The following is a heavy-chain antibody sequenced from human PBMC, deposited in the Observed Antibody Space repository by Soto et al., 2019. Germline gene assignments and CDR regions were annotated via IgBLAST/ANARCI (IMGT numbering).Heavy chain of an antibody. Sequence: GGSLRLSCAASGFTFSSYGMHWVRQAPGKGLEWVAVIWYDGSNKYYADSVKGRFTISRDNSKNTLYLQMNSLRAEDTAVYYCARELPAIAVAGTRYFDYWGQGTLVTVSS. CDR3: ARELPAIAVAGTRYFDY. V-gene: IGHV3-33*01. D-gene: IGHD6-19*01. CDR2: IWYDGSNK. J-gene: IGHJ4*02. CDR1: GFTFSSYG.